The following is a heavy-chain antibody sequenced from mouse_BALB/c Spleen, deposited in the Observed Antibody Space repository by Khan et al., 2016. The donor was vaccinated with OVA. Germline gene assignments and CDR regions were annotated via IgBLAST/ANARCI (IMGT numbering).Heavy chain of an antibody. V-gene: IGHV1S56*01. D-gene: IGHD2-1*01. CDR3: AREGYYGNYRAWVAY. J-gene: IGHJ3*01. Sequence: QVQLQQSGPELVKPGASVKISCKASGYTFTSYYINWVKQRPGQGLEWIGWIYPGNVNTKYNEKFKGKATLTADKSSSTAYLQLSSLTSEDSAVYFCAREGYYGNYRAWVAYWGQGTLVTVSA. CDR1: GYTFTSYY. CDR2: IYPGNVNT.